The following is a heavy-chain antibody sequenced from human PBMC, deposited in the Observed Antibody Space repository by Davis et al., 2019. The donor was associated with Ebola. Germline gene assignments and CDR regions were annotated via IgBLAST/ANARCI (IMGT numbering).Heavy chain of an antibody. D-gene: IGHD2-2*01. CDR1: GYTFTGYY. CDR3: ARGREYQLLFSRVVAFDF. Sequence: ASVKVSCKASGYTFTGYYMQWVRQAPGQGLEWMGWINPNSGNTGYAQEFQGRVTITRNTSTSTAYMELSSLRSEDTAVYYCARGREYQLLFSRVVAFDFWGQGTMVIVSS. J-gene: IGHJ3*01. CDR2: INPNSGNT. V-gene: IGHV1-8*03.